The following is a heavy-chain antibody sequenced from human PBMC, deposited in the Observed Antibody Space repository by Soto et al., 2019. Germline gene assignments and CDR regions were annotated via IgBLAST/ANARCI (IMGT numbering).Heavy chain of an antibody. CDR1: GFTFSSYG. CDR2: ISYDGSNK. Sequence: GSLRLSCAASGFTFSSYGMHWVRQAPGKGLEWVAVISYDGSNKYYADSVKGRFTISRDNSKNTLYLQMNSLRAEDTAVYYCAKDYLNSYGLDYWGQGTLVTVSS. V-gene: IGHV3-30*18. CDR3: AKDYLNSYGLDY. D-gene: IGHD5-18*01. J-gene: IGHJ4*02.